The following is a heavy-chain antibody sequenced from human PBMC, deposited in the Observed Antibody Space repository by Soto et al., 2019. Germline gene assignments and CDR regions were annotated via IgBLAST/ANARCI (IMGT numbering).Heavy chain of an antibody. Sequence: QVQLVESGGGLVKPGGSLRLACAASGFTFSDYYMNWIRQAPGKGLEWVSYISGSRTHINSADSVKGRFTISRDNAKNSLYLQMNSLRAEDTAVYYCARGRGWQYYYDSERRYYHGMDVWGQGTTVTVSS. D-gene: IGHD3-10*01. CDR1: GFTFSDYY. J-gene: IGHJ6*02. V-gene: IGHV3-11*05. CDR3: ARGRGWQYYYDSERRYYHGMDV. CDR2: ISGSRTHI.